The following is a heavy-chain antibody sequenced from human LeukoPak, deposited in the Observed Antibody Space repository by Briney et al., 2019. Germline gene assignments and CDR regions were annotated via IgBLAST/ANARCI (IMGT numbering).Heavy chain of an antibody. D-gene: IGHD4-17*01. CDR1: GFSFSSHS. Sequence: GRSLRLSCAASGFSFSSHSMNWVRQAPGKGLEWVSYISSSSSTIYYADSVKGRFTISRDNAKNSLYLQMNSLRAEDTAVYYCARDRDYGGADGFDYWGQGTLVTVSS. V-gene: IGHV3-48*04. J-gene: IGHJ4*02. CDR2: ISSSSSTI. CDR3: ARDRDYGGADGFDY.